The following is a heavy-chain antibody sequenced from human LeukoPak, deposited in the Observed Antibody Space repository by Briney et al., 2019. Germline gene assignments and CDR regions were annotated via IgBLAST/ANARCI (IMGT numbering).Heavy chain of an antibody. Sequence: SETLSLTCTVSGGSISSYYWGWIRQPPGKGLEWIGYIYYSGSTNYNPSLKSRVTISVDTSKNQFSLKLSSVTAADTAVYYCARVLRDSSGYYYFDYWGQGTLVTVSS. D-gene: IGHD3-22*01. V-gene: IGHV4-59*01. J-gene: IGHJ4*02. CDR3: ARVLRDSSGYYYFDY. CDR2: IYYSGST. CDR1: GGSISSYY.